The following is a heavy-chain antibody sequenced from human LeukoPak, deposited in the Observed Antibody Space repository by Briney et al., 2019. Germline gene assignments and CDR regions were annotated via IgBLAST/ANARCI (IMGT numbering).Heavy chain of an antibody. CDR1: GFTFSDYY. J-gene: IGHJ4*02. V-gene: IGHV3-11*04. Sequence: KPGGSLRLSCAASGFTFSDYYMIWIRQAPGKGLEWVSYISSSGSTIYYADSVKGRFTISRDNAKNSLYLQMNSLRAEDTAVYYCARASWSGYYLYYFDYWGQGTLVTVSS. D-gene: IGHD3-3*01. CDR3: ARASWSGYYLYYFDY. CDR2: ISSSGSTI.